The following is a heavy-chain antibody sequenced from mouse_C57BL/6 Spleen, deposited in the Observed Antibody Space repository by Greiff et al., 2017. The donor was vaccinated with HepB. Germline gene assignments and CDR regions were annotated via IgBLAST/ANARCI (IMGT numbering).Heavy chain of an antibody. CDR1: GYTFTSYW. CDR2: IDPSDSET. V-gene: IGHV1-52*01. CDR3: AREGGPWFAY. D-gene: IGHD3-3*01. J-gene: IGHJ3*01. Sequence: VKLQQPGAELVRPGSSVKLSCKASGYTFTSYWMHWVKQRPIQGLEWIGNIDPSDSETHYNQKFKDKATLTVDKSSSTAYMQLSSLTSEDSAVYYCAREGGPWFAYWGQGTLVTVSA.